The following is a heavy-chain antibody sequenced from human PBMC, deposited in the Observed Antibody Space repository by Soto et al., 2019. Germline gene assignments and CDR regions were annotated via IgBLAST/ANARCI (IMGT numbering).Heavy chain of an antibody. CDR1: ASSISRGRYS. CDR2: MYXSGIT. CDR3: AGSGSRVGALTWFDP. V-gene: IGHV4-30-2*02. Sequence: SETLSLTFAVSASSISRGRYSSSWIRQPPGKGLEWIGCMYXSGITNYNPSLTSRVTISVDTAKNQFSMKLSSVTAADTDVYYCAGSGSRVGALTWFDPWGQGSLVTVSS. J-gene: IGHJ5*02. D-gene: IGHD1-26*01.